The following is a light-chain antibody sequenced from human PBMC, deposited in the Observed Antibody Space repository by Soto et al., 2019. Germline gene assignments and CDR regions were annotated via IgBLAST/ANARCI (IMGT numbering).Light chain of an antibody. CDR2: GAS. J-gene: IGKJ1*01. V-gene: IGKV3-15*01. CDR3: QQYDNWPPWT. Sequence: EIVMTQSPATLSVSPGERASLSCRASQRVGNDLAWYQQKPGQAPRLLIYGASTRATGIPARFSGSGSGTEFTLTISSLQSEDFAVYYCQQYDNWPPWTFGQGTKVEIK. CDR1: QRVGND.